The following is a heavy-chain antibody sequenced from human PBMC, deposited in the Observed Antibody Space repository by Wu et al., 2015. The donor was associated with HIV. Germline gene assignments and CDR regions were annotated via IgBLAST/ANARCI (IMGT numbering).Heavy chain of an antibody. CDR3: ARVSGTMVRGVIVRYFDY. J-gene: IGHJ4*02. CDR1: GYTFTGYY. V-gene: IGHV1-2*02. Sequence: QVQLVQSGAEVKKPGASVKVSCKASGYTFTGYYMHWVRQAPGQGLEWMGWINPNSGGTNYAQKFQGRVTMTRDTSISTAYMELSRLRSDDTAVYYCARVSGTMVRGVIVRYFDYWGQGTLVTVSS. CDR2: INPNSGGT. D-gene: IGHD3-10*01.